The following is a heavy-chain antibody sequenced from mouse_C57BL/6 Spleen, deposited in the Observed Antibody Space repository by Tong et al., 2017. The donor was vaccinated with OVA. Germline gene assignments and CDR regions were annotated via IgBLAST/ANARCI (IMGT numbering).Heavy chain of an antibody. CDR2: IYPGSGST. V-gene: IGHV1-81*01. D-gene: IGHD1-2*01. J-gene: IGHJ2*02. CDR3: GRRHLRPFFDD. Sequence: SGYTFTDYVISWVKQRTVQGLEWIGEIYPGSGSTYYNEKFKGNATLTADKSSSTAYMQISSLTSEDSAVYFGGRRHLRPFFDDWGHGTS. CDR1: GYTFTDYV.